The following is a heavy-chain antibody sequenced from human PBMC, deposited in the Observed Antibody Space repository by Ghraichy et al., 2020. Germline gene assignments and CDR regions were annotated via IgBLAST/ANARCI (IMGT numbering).Heavy chain of an antibody. J-gene: IGHJ4*02. V-gene: IGHV4-59*01. CDR1: GGSISSYY. D-gene: IGHD6-6*01. Sequence: SETLSLTCTVSGGSISSYYWSWIRQPPEKGLQWIGYIYYSGSTNYNPSLKSRVTISVDTSKNQFSLRLSSVTAADTAVYYCAYSTASGPPPNFDYWGQGTLVTVSS. CDR3: AYSTASGPPPNFDY. CDR2: IYYSGST.